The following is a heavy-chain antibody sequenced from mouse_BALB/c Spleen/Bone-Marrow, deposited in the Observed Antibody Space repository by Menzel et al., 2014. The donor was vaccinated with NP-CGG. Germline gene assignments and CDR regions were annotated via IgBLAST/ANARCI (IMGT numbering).Heavy chain of an antibody. Sequence: VQLQQSGPELVKPGASVKISCRASGYAFSSSWVNWVKQRPGQGLEWIGRIYPGDGDTNYNGKFKGKATLTADKSSSTAYMQLSSLTSVDSAVYFCARTYGSSYFVYWGQGTLVTVSA. CDR1: GYAFSSSW. CDR2: IYPGDGDT. J-gene: IGHJ3*01. V-gene: IGHV1-82*01. D-gene: IGHD1-1*01. CDR3: ARTYGSSYFVY.